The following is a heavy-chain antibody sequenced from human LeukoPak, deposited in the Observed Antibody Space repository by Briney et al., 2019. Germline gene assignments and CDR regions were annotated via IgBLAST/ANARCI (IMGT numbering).Heavy chain of an antibody. CDR2: INPNSGGT. J-gene: IGHJ3*02. D-gene: IGHD1-7*01. CDR1: GYTFTVTVYY. Sequence: EASVKVSCKVSGYTFTVTVYYIHWVRRAPGQGLEWMGWINPNSGGTNYAQRFQGRITMTRDTSISTAYMELSSLRSDDTALYYCARVPHRGTIVELPGTILDAFDIWSQGTMVTVSS. CDR3: ARVPHRGTIVELPGTILDAFDI. V-gene: IGHV1-2*02.